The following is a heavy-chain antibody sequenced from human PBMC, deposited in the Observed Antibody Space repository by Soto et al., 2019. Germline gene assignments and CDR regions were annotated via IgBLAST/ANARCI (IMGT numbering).Heavy chain of an antibody. D-gene: IGHD3-10*01. CDR3: ATSYGSGYRAFDY. CDR1: GDTFSFYS. J-gene: IGHJ4*02. CDR2: VNPILSMS. Sequence: QVQLVQSGAEVKRPGSSVKVSCKASGDTFSFYSINWVRQAPGLGLEWMGRVNPILSMSNYAQRFQGRVTMTADKSTSTAYMERSGVRSEDTAMYYCATSYGSGYRAFDYWGQGALVTVSS. V-gene: IGHV1-69*04.